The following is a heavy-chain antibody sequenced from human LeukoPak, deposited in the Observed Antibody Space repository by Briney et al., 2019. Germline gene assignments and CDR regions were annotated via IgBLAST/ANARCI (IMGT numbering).Heavy chain of an antibody. J-gene: IGHJ4*02. D-gene: IGHD3-22*01. Sequence: ASVKVSCKASGYTFTSYDINWVRQATGQGLEWMGWMNPNSGNTGYAQKFQGRVTMTRNTSISTAYMELSSLRSEDTAVYYCARGAYYYDSSGVKVGDYWGQGTLVTVSS. CDR3: ARGAYYYDSSGVKVGDY. CDR2: MNPNSGNT. CDR1: GYTFTSYD. V-gene: IGHV1-8*01.